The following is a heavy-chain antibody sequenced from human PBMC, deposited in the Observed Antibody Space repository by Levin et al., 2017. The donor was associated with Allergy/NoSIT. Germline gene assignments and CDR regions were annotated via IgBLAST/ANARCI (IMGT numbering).Heavy chain of an antibody. V-gene: IGHV3-23*01. CDR2: ISNNADST. Sequence: GESLKISCAASGFTFNNYAMTWVRQAPGKGLEWVSTISNNADSTYYADSVKGRFTISRDNSKNTLYLQMNSLRVEDTAVYYCAKEGGERGGSYLPDWGQGTLVTVSS. CDR1: GFTFNNYA. CDR3: AKEGGERGGSYLPD. J-gene: IGHJ4*02. D-gene: IGHD1-26*01.